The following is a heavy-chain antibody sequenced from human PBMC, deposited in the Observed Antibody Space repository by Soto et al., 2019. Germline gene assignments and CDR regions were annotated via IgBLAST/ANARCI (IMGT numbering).Heavy chain of an antibody. V-gene: IGHV2-5*02. CDR1: GFSLYTSGVG. CDR3: VHSAYSSDSSLDS. D-gene: IGHD6-19*01. J-gene: IGHJ4*02. CDR2: IYWDDNE. Sequence: QITLKESGPTLVKPTQTLTLTCTFSGFSLYTSGVGVGWIRQPPGKGLEWLALIYWDDNERYSPSLKSRHTSIKDTSKNQVVLTVTNRDPVDTATYCCVHSAYSSDSSLDSWGQGTLVTVSS.